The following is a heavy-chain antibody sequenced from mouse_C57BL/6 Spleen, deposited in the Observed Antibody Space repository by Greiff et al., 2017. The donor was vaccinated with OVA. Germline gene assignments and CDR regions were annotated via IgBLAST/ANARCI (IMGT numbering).Heavy chain of an antibody. CDR2: INPNNGGT. Sequence: VQLQQSGPELVKPGASVKISCKASGYTFTDYYMNWVKQSHGKSLEWIGDINPNNGGTRYNQKFKGKATLTVDKPSSTAYMELRSLTSEDSAVYYCARRGTNYAMDYGGQGTSVTVSS. D-gene: IGHD1-1*02. J-gene: IGHJ4*01. V-gene: IGHV1-26*01. CDR1: GYTFTDYY. CDR3: ARRGTNYAMDY.